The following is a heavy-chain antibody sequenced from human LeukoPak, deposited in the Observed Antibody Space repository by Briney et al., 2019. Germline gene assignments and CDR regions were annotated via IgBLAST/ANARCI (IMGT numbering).Heavy chain of an antibody. J-gene: IGHJ4*02. CDR2: ISGSGGST. D-gene: IGHD5-18*01. CDR3: AKVGQDLRGCSYRHFDY. Sequence: GGSLSLFCAASGFTFSSYAMLWLRQAPGKGLEWVSAISGSGGSTYYADSVKGRFTISRDNSKNTLYMQMNRLRAEDTAVYYCAKVGQDLRGCSYRHFDYCGQGDLVT. V-gene: IGHV3-23*01. CDR1: GFTFSSYA.